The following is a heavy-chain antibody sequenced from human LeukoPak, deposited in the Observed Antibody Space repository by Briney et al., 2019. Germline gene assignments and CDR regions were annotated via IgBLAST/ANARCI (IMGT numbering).Heavy chain of an antibody. J-gene: IGHJ3*02. CDR1: GGSISGGSYY. CDR3: PGALRVGYAFDI. V-gene: IGHV4-61*02. Sequence: SETLSLTCTVSGGSISGGSYYWNWIRQPAGKGLEWIGRIYTGGGTNYNPSLKSRITISVDTSKNQFSLKLTSDCARVSTWDVVPGALRVGYAFDIWGQGTMVTVSS. CDR2: IYTGGGT. D-gene: IGHD2-2*01.